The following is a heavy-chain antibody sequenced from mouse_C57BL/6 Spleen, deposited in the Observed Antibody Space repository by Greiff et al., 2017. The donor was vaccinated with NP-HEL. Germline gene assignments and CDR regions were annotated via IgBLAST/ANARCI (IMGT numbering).Heavy chain of an antibody. CDR2: INPNNGGT. D-gene: IGHD2-12*01. Sequence: EVQLQQSGPELVKPGASVKISCKASGYTFTDYYMNWVKQSHGKSLEWIGDINPNNGGTSYNQKFKGKATLTVDKSSSTAYMELRSLTSEDSAVYYCPRYEELSYFDYWGQCTTLTVSS. J-gene: IGHJ2*01. CDR3: PRYEELSYFDY. V-gene: IGHV1-26*01. CDR1: GYTFTDYY.